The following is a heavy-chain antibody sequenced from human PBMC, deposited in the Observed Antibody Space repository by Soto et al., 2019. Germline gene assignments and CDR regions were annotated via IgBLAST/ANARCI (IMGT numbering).Heavy chain of an antibody. V-gene: IGHV3-30-3*01. Sequence: GGSLRLSCAASGFTFSSYAMHWVRQAPGKGLEWVAVISYDGSNKYYADSVKGRFTISRDNSKNTLYLQMNSLRAEDTAVYYCARVSIQLWFEIGAFDIWGQGTMVTVSS. CDR3: ARVSIQLWFEIGAFDI. D-gene: IGHD5-18*01. CDR1: GFTFSSYA. J-gene: IGHJ3*02. CDR2: ISYDGSNK.